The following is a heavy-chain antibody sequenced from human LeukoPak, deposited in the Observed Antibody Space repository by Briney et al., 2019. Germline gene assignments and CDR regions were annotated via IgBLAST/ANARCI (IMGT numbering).Heavy chain of an antibody. J-gene: IGHJ4*02. CDR3: ARGDLAYYYDISGQFDY. CDR2: VSDTGRA. CDR1: GGSITGYY. D-gene: IGHD3-22*01. V-gene: IGHV4-4*07. Sequence: SETLSLTCTVSGGSITGYYWTWIRQPAGKGLEWIGRVSDTGRAYYNPSLERRVTISLDTSNNRFSLKVTSVTAADTAVYYCARGDLAYYYDISGQFDYWGQGALVTVSS.